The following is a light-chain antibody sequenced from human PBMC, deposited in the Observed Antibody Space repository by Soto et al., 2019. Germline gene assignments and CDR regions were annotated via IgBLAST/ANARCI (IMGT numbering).Light chain of an antibody. J-gene: IGKJ4*01. Sequence: EIVMTQSPSTLSVSPGERATLFFRARQSVSSDLAWYQQKPGQAPRLLIYDASTRATEIPARFSGSGSGTEFTLTISSLQSEDFAVYYCQQYNNWPSLTFGGGTKVEIK. CDR2: DAS. CDR3: QQYNNWPSLT. V-gene: IGKV3-15*01. CDR1: QSVSSD.